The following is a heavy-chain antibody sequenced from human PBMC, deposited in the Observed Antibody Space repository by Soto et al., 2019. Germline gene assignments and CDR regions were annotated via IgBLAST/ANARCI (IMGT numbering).Heavy chain of an antibody. CDR2: MNPNSGNT. V-gene: IGHV1-8*01. J-gene: IGHJ4*02. CDR3: ARLDIVVVPAAIAVDY. D-gene: IGHD2-2*03. CDR1: GYTFTSYD. Sequence: ASVKVSCKASGYTFTSYDVNWVRQATGQGLERMGWMNPNSGNTGYAQKFQGRVTMTRNTSISTAYMELSSLRSEDTAVFYCARLDIVVVPAAIAVDYWGQGTLVTVSS.